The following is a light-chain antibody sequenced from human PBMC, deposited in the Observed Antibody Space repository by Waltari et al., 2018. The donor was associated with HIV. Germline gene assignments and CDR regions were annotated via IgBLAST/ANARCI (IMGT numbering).Light chain of an antibody. J-gene: IGLJ3*02. V-gene: IGLV1-47*01. Sequence: QSVLTQPPSASGTPGQRVTISCSGSSSNIGRNYVYWYQQFPGTAPKLLIYRHNQRPSGVPDRVSGSKSGTSASLAISGLRSEDEADYYCAAWDDSLSAWVFGGGTKLTGL. CDR2: RHN. CDR1: SSNIGRNY. CDR3: AAWDDSLSAWV.